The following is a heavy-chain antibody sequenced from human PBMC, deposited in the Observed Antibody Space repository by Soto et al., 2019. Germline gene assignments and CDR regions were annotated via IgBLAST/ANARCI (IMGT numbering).Heavy chain of an antibody. J-gene: IGHJ6*02. D-gene: IGHD1-26*01. CDR2: IYYSGST. V-gene: IGHV4-30-4*01. Sequence: QVQLQESGPGLVKPSQTLSLTCTVSGGSISSGDYYWSWIRQPPGKGLEWIGYIYYSGSTYYNPSLKSRGTISVDTSKNQFSLNLSSVTAADTSVYYCARAEGYLGGGYYYYYGMDVWGQGTTVTVSS. CDR1: GGSISSGDYY. CDR3: ARAEGYLGGGYYYYYGMDV.